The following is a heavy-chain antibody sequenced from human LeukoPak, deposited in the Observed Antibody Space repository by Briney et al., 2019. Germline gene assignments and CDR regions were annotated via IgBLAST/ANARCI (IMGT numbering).Heavy chain of an antibody. CDR1: GGSFSNYY. J-gene: IGHJ6*03. D-gene: IGHD1-7*01. CDR3: ARRWNYGTNYYMDV. Sequence: TSETLSLTCAVYGGSFSNYYWSWIRQSPGKGLEWIGEINDNGRINYNPSLMTRVTISIDTPKKQFSLTVNFVTAADTAVYYCARRWNYGTNYYMDVWDKGTTVTVSS. V-gene: IGHV4-34*01. CDR2: INDNGRI.